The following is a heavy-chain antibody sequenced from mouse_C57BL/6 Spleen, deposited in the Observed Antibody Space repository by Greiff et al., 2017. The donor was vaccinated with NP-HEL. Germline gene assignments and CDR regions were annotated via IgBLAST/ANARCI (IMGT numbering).Heavy chain of an antibody. J-gene: IGHJ2*01. Sequence: QVQLKQSGAELVKPGASVKLSCKASGYTFTEYTIHWVKQRSGQGLEWIGWFYPGSGSIKYNEKFKDKATLTADKSSSTVYMELSRLTSEDSAVYFCARHEVGGGDSSGWGYFDYWGQGTTLTVSS. D-gene: IGHD3-2*02. V-gene: IGHV1-62-2*01. CDR2: FYPGSGSI. CDR1: GYTFTEYT. CDR3: ARHEVGGGDSSGWGYFDY.